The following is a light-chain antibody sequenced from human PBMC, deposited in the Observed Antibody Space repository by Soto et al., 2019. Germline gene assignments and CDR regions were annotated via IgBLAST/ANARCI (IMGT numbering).Light chain of an antibody. CDR1: QGISSL. J-gene: IGKJ5*01. V-gene: IGKV1-9*01. Sequence: TCRASQGISSLLAWYQQKPGKAPELLIHPASTLQSGVPSRFSASGSGTDFTPTISSLQPEDFATYSCQQLNSYPITFGQGTRLEIK. CDR2: PAS. CDR3: QQLNSYPIT.